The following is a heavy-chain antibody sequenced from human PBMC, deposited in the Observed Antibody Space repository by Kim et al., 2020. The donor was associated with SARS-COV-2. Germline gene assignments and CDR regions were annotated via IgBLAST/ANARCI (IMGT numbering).Heavy chain of an antibody. CDR2: ISSSGSTI. CDR3: ARRSAFVLLVYAVPFFDP. Sequence: GGSLRLSCAASGFTFSDYYMSWIRQAPGKGLEWVSYISSSGSTIYYADSVKGRFTISRDNAKNSLYLQMNSLRAEDTAVYYCARRSAFVLLVYAVPFFDPWGQGTLVTVSS. J-gene: IGHJ5*02. CDR1: GFTFSDYY. D-gene: IGHD2-8*01. V-gene: IGHV3-11*01.